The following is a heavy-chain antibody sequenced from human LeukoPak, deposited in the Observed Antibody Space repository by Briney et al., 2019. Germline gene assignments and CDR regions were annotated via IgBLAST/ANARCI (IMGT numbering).Heavy chain of an antibody. CDR2: IYYSGST. D-gene: IGHD5-24*01. J-gene: IGHJ3*02. CDR1: GGSISSYY. CDR3: ARHENGYTEDAFDI. Sequence: ASETLSLTCTVSGGSISSYYWSWIRQPPGKGLEWIGYIYYSGSTNYNPSLKSRVTISVDTSKNQFSLKLSSVTAADTAVYYCARHENGYTEDAFDIWGQGTMVTVSS. V-gene: IGHV4-59*08.